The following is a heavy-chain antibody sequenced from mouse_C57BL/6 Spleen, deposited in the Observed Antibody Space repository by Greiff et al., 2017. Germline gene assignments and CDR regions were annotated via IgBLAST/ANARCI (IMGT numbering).Heavy chain of an antibody. V-gene: IGHV5-9*01. CDR3: ARPPITTVVEWYFDV. CDR2: ISGGGGNT. CDR1: GFTFSSYT. D-gene: IGHD1-1*01. Sequence: EVQGVESGGGLVKPGGSLKLSCAASGFTFSSYTMSWVRQTPEKRLEWVATISGGGGNTYYPDSVKGRVTISRDNAKNTLYLQMSSLRSEDTALYYCARPPITTVVEWYFDVWGTGTTVTVSS. J-gene: IGHJ1*03.